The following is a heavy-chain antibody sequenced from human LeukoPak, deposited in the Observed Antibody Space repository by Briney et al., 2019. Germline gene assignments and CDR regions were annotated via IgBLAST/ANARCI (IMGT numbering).Heavy chain of an antibody. D-gene: IGHD3-10*01. J-gene: IGHJ4*02. CDR2: INPKSGGT. CDR3: ARERPSITLVRGVVNDFDY. V-gene: IGHV1-2*02. CDR1: AYTFTAYY. Sequence: ASVKVSCKASAYTFTAYYMHWVRQAPGQGLEWMGWINPKSGGTHYAQKVQGRVTMTRDTSISTAYMELSRLRSDATAVYYCARERPSITLVRGVVNDFDYWGQGTLVTVSS.